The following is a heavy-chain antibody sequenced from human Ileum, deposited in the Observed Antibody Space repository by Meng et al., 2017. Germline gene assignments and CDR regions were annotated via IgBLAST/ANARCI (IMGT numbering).Heavy chain of an antibody. V-gene: IGHV4-4*02. CDR2: IHQSGNT. J-gene: IGHJ4*02. D-gene: IGHD3-10*01. CDR1: GGSISSSSW. Sequence: QLQLQESGPGLVRPSGTLSLTCVVSGGSISSSSWWSWVRQPPEKGLEWIGEIHQSGNTNYSPSLKSRLTISVDKSKDQFSLKLQSVTAADTAVYFCARGVVSGSHYNTYWGQGILVTVSS. CDR3: ARGVVSGSHYNTY.